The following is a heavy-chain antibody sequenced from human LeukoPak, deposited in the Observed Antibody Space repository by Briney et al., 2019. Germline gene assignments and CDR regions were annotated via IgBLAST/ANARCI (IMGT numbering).Heavy chain of an antibody. V-gene: IGHV4-31*03. CDR2: IYYSGST. Sequence: SETLSLTCTVSGGSISSGGYYWSWIRQHPGKGLEWIGYIYYSGSTYDNPSLKSRVTISVDTSKNQFSLKLSSVTAADTAVYYCARASYRGSYCDYWRQGTLVTVSS. D-gene: IGHD1-26*01. CDR3: ARASYRGSYCDY. CDR1: GGSISSGGYY. J-gene: IGHJ4*02.